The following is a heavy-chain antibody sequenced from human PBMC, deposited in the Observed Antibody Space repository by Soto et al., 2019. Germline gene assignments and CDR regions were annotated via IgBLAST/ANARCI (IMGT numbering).Heavy chain of an antibody. CDR1: GGSISSGGYY. D-gene: IGHD3-16*02. V-gene: IGHV4-31*03. CDR2: IYYSGST. CDR3: ARDSPNPLDLGELSLNYYYYMDV. J-gene: IGHJ6*03. Sequence: SETLSLTCTVSGGSISSGGYYWSWIRQHPGKGLEWIGYIYYSGSTYYNPSLKSRVTISVDTSKNQFSLKLSSVTAADTAVYYCARDSPNPLDLGELSLNYYYYMDVWGKGTTVTVSS.